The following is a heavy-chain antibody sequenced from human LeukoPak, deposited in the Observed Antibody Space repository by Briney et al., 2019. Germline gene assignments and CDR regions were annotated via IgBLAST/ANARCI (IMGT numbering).Heavy chain of an antibody. J-gene: IGHJ4*02. CDR1: GGSISSSSYY. Sequence: SETLSLTCTVSGGSISSSSYYWSWIRQPPGKGLEWIGEINHSGSTNYNPSLKSRVTISVDTSKNQFSLKLSSVTAADTAVYYCARLGLLWFGELLYPYYFDYWGQGTLVTVSS. D-gene: IGHD3-10*01. V-gene: IGHV4-39*07. CDR2: INHSGST. CDR3: ARLGLLWFGELLYPYYFDY.